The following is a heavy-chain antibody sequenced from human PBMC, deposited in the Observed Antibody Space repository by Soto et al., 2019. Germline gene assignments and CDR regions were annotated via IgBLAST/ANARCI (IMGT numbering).Heavy chain of an antibody. V-gene: IGHV3-30-3*01. D-gene: IGHD1-26*01. CDR3: ATDRALGATLGAIDF. J-gene: IGHJ4*02. CDR1: GFTFSTIA. Sequence: QAQLVESGGGGVQPGRSLRLSCAASGFTFSTIAMHWVRQAPGKGLEWVAAISYDGTYRPYADCARGRFTISRDNSQKTLYLQMNSLRPEDTALYYCATDRALGATLGAIDFWGQGTLVTVSS. CDR2: ISYDGTYR.